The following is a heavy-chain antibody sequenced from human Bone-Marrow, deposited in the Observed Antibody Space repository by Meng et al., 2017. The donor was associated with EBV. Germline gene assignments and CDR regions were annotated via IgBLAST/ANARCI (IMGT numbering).Heavy chain of an antibody. Sequence: QVQLSQSGAEVKKPGASVKVSCKASGYTFTSYYMHWVRQAPGQGLEWMGIINPSGGSTSYAQKFQGRVTMTRDTSTSTVYMELSSLRSEDTAVYYCARGRAVADQRGSFDYWGQGTLVTVSS. J-gene: IGHJ4*02. CDR3: ARGRAVADQRGSFDY. CDR2: INPSGGST. V-gene: IGHV1-46*01. CDR1: GYTFTSYY. D-gene: IGHD6-19*01.